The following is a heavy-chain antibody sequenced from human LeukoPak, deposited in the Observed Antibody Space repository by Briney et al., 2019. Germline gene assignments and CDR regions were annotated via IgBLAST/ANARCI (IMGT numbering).Heavy chain of an antibody. CDR2: IMPVLDTG. CDR1: GGSFRRYA. CDR3: AARDNGNDLLSYHAMDV. D-gene: IGHD1-1*01. J-gene: IGHJ6*04. V-gene: IGHV1-69*06. Sequence: RASVKVSCKASGGSFRRYAFAWVRQAPGQGLEWMGGIMPVLDTGSYAQGFQGRVTITAGRSTSTAYMELRSLRPEDTALYYCAARDNGNDLLSYHAMDVWGNGTTVTVSS.